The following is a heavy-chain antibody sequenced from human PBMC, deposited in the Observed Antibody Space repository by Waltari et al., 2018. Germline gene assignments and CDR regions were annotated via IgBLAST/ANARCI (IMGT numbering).Heavy chain of an antibody. J-gene: IGHJ4*01. CDR1: GGSFPDFY. Sequence: QVHLQQWGAGLLKPSETLSLTCAVPGGSFPDFYWSWTRQSPTKGLEWIGEINRSGSTNYSPSLKSRVTMSVDTSKNQFSLNLSSITAADTAVYYCARGNILGSAWYQRKGSFDSWGQGTLVAVSS. CDR3: ARGNILGSAWYQRKGSFDS. CDR2: INRSGST. V-gene: IGHV4-34*02. D-gene: IGHD6-19*01.